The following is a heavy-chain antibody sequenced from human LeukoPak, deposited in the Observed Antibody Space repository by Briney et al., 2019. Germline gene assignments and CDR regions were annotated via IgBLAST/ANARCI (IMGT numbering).Heavy chain of an antibody. V-gene: IGHV3-66*01. Sequence: PGGSLRLSCAASEVTVTNNYMSWVRQAPGKGLEWVSVIYSGGSTYYADSVKGRFTISRDNSKNTLYLQMNSLRAEDTAVYYCARGPYGTIPPAWGQGTLVTVSS. CDR1: EVTVTNNY. CDR3: ARGPYGTIPPA. D-gene: IGHD1-1*01. J-gene: IGHJ4*02. CDR2: IYSGGST.